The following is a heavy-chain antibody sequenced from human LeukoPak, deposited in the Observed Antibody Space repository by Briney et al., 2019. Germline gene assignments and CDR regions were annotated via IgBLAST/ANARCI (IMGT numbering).Heavy chain of an antibody. V-gene: IGHV3-13*04. CDR2: IGTAGDT. Sequence: GGSLRLSCAASGFTFSSYDMRWVRQATGKGLEWVSAIGTAGDTYYPGSVKGRFTISRENAKNSLYLQMNSLRAGDTAVYYCARAYRGYYGSGSYYNDAFDIWGQGTMVTVSS. D-gene: IGHD3-10*01. CDR1: GFTFSSYD. J-gene: IGHJ3*02. CDR3: ARAYRGYYGSGSYYNDAFDI.